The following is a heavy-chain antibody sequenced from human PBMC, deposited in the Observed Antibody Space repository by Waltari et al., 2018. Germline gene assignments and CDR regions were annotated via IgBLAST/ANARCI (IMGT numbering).Heavy chain of an antibody. V-gene: IGHV3-23*01. Sequence: VQLLESGGGLVQPGGSMRLSCAASNFTFNNSVMPWVRQAPGKGLEWVAAISGSGGKTYYADFVKGRFTISRDNSKNMVYLQMDSLRAEDTAIYYCAKDVWFSEWSFLMSAFDMWGQGTMVTVS. J-gene: IGHJ3*02. CDR1: NFTFNNSV. CDR3: AKDVWFSEWSFLMSAFDM. CDR2: ISGSGGKT. D-gene: IGHD3-3*01.